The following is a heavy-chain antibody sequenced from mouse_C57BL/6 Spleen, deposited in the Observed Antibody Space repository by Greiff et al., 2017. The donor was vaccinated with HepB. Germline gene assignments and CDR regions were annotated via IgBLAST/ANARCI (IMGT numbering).Heavy chain of an antibody. CDR1: GYTFTSYW. V-gene: IGHV1-50*01. Sequence: VKLQQPGAELVKPGASVKLSCKASGYTFTSYWMQWVKQRPGQGLEWIGEIDPSDSYTNYNQKFKGKATLTVDTSSSTAYMQLSSLTSEDSAVYYCARRAEASTYGSSFWFAYWGQGTLVTVSA. J-gene: IGHJ3*01. CDR2: IDPSDSYT. D-gene: IGHD1-1*01. CDR3: ARRAEASTYGSSFWFAY.